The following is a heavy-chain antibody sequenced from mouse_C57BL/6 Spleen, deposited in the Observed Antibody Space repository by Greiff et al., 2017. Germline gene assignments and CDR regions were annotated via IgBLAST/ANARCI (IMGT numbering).Heavy chain of an antibody. Sequence: QVQLKQPGAELVMPGASVKLSCKASGYTFTSYWMHWVKQRPGQGLEWIGEIDPSDSYTNYNQKFKGKSTLTVDKSSSTAYMQLSSLTSEDSAVYYCARVTTGVATRWYFDDWGQGTTLTVSS. J-gene: IGHJ2*01. V-gene: IGHV1-69*01. CDR3: ARVTTGVATRWYFDD. CDR1: GYTFTSYW. CDR2: IDPSDSYT. D-gene: IGHD1-1*01.